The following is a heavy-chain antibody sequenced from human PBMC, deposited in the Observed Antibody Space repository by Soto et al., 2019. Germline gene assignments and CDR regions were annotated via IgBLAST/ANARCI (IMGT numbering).Heavy chain of an antibody. V-gene: IGHV4-39*01. Sequence: SETLSLTCTVSGGSISSSSYYWGWIRQPPGKGLEWIGSIYYSGSTYYNPSLKSRVTISVDTSKSQFSLKLSSVTAADTAVYYCARHARSGLAGNWFDPWGQGTLVTVSS. J-gene: IGHJ5*02. CDR3: ARHARSGLAGNWFDP. CDR2: IYYSGST. D-gene: IGHD3-22*01. CDR1: GGSISSSSYY.